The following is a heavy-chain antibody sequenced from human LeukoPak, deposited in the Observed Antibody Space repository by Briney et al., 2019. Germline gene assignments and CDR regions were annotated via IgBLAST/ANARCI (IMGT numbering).Heavy chain of an antibody. CDR1: GFTFSTYE. CDR3: ARDDYNYDRPFDY. D-gene: IGHD3-22*01. CDR2: ISTSGGTT. J-gene: IGHJ4*02. Sequence: PGGSLRLSCEASGFTFSTYEMNWVRQAPGKGLEWVSYISTSGGTTYYADSVKGRFTISRDNAMQSLYLQMNSLRAEDTAVYYCARDDYNYDRPFDYWGQGTLVTVSS. V-gene: IGHV3-48*03.